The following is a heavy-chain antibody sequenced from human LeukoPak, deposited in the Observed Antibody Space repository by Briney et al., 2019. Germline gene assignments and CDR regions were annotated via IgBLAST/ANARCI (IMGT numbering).Heavy chain of an antibody. D-gene: IGHD3-10*01. CDR1: GFTVSSNY. V-gene: IGHV3-66*01. CDR2: IYSGGST. Sequence: GGSLRVSCAASGFTVSSNYMSWVRQAPGKGLEWVSVIYSGGSTYYADSVKGRFTISRDNSKNTLYLQMNSLRAEDTAVYYCARMIPMVRGVIDYWGQGTLVTVSS. J-gene: IGHJ4*02. CDR3: ARMIPMVRGVIDY.